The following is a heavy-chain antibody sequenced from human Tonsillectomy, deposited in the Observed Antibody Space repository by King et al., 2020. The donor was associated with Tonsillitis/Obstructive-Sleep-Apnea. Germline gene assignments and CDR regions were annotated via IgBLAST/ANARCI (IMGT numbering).Heavy chain of an antibody. J-gene: IGHJ6*03. Sequence: QLVQSGAEVKKPGASVKVSCKASGYTFTGYYMHWVRQAPGQGLEWMGGINPNSGGTNYAQKFQGWVTMTRDTSISTAYMEVSRLTSDDTAVYYCARGGSSWSRDYYYYMDVWGKGTTVTVSS. CDR2: INPNSGGT. CDR1: GYTFTGYY. V-gene: IGHV1-2*04. D-gene: IGHD6-13*01. CDR3: ARGGSSWSRDYYYYMDV.